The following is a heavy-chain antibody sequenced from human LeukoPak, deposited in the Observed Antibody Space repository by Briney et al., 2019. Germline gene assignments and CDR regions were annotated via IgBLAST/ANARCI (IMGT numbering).Heavy chain of an antibody. CDR1: GFTVSSNH. V-gene: IGHV3-9*01. D-gene: IGHD2-2*01. CDR3: GRASGYCSSTSCPPDF. CDR2: ISRKSGSI. J-gene: IGHJ4*02. Sequence: GGSLRLSCAASGFTVSSNHMSWVRQAPGKGLEWVSAISRKSGSIGYADSVKGRFTIYRDNAKNSLYLQMNSLRPEDTAFYYCGRASGYCSSTSCPPDFWGQGTLVTVSS.